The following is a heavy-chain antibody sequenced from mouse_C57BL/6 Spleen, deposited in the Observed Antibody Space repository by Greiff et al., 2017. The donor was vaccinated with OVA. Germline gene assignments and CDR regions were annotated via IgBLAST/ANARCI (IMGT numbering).Heavy chain of an antibody. CDR3: ARERDYAPGAMDY. CDR2: ISYDGSN. V-gene: IGHV3-6*01. D-gene: IGHD2-4*01. Sequence: EVQRVESGPGLVKPSQSLSLTCSVTGYSITSGYYWNWIRQFPGNKLEWMGYISYDGSNNYNPSLKNRISITRDTSKNQFFLKLNSVTTEDTATYDCARERDYAPGAMDYWGQGTSVTVSS. J-gene: IGHJ4*01. CDR1: GYSITSGYY.